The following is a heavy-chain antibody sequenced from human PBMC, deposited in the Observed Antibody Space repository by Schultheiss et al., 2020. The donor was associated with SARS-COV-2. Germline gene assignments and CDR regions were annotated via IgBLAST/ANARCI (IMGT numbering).Heavy chain of an antibody. CDR2: ISSDGRST. CDR3: AKGSVLGSYDY. CDR1: GFTFSSYW. J-gene: IGHJ4*02. D-gene: IGHD3-16*01. Sequence: GESLKISCAASGFTFSSYWMHWVRQTPGKGLVWVSRISSDGRSTSYADSVKGRFTISRDNAKNTLYLQMNSLRAEDTTIYYCAKGSVLGSYDYWGQGTLVTVSS. V-gene: IGHV3-74*01.